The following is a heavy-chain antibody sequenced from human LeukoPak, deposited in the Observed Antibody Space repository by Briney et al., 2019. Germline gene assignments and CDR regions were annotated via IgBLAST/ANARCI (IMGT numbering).Heavy chain of an antibody. CDR2: INHSGST. CDR3: ASSRTGGSMPYYYYYMDV. CDR1: GGSISSSNW. D-gene: IGHD7-27*01. V-gene: IGHV4-4*02. Sequence: SGTLSLTCAVSGGSISSSNWWSWVRQPPGKGLEWIGEINHSGSTNYNPSLKSRVTISVDTSKNQFSLKLNSVTAADTAVYYCASSRTGGSMPYYYYYMDVWGKGTTVTVSS. J-gene: IGHJ6*03.